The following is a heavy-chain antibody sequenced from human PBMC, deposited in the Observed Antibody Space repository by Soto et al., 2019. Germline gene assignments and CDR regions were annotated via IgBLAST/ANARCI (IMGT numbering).Heavy chain of an antibody. V-gene: IGHV3-23*01. CDR2: ISGSGGST. Sequence: GGSLRLSCAASGFTFSNYAVTWVRQAPGKGLEWVSTISGSGGSTYYADSVKGRFTISRDNAKNSLYLQMNSLRAEDTAVYYCAREDDSSGYYYFDYWGQGTLVTVSS. D-gene: IGHD3-22*01. CDR1: GFTFSNYA. CDR3: AREDDSSGYYYFDY. J-gene: IGHJ4*02.